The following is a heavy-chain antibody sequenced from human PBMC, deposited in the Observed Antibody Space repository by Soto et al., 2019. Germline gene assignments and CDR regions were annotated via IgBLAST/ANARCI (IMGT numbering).Heavy chain of an antibody. D-gene: IGHD3-22*01. V-gene: IGHV1-69*13. CDR2: IIPIFGTA. CDR3: ARDIXXVTMIVVSXYYPGAFDI. Sequence: SVKVSCKASGGTFSSYAISWVRQAPGQGLEWMGGIIPIFGTANYAQKLQGRVTITADESTSTAYMELSSLRSEDTAVYYCARDIXXVTMIVVSXYYPGAFDIWGQGTXVTXSS. CDR1: GGTFSSYA. J-gene: IGHJ3*02.